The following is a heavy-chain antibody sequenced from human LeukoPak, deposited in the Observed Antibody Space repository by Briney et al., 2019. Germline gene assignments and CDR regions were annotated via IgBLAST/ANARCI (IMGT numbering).Heavy chain of an antibody. Sequence: ASVKVSCKASGYTFTSYYLHWVRQAPGQGLEWMGVINPSGSSTEYAQKFQGRVTMTRDTSTSTVYMELSSLRSDDTAVYYCAFFEYSSSSSHYWGQGTLVTVSS. V-gene: IGHV1-46*01. CDR3: AFFEYSSSSSHY. CDR2: INPSGSST. CDR1: GYTFTSYY. D-gene: IGHD6-6*01. J-gene: IGHJ4*02.